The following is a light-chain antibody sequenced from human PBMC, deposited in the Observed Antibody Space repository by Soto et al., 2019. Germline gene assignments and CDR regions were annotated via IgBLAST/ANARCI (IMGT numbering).Light chain of an antibody. CDR3: QVASPCPRVT. CDR1: QGISHW. J-gene: IGKJ5*01. CDR2: AAS. V-gene: IGKV1-12*01. Sequence: DIQMTQSPSSVSASVGDRVTITCRASQGISHWLAWYQLKPGKAPKLLIYAASTLHSVVPSRFSGSGSGTDFTLTIINLHLEDFATCYCQVASPCPRVTFGQGTRLNI.